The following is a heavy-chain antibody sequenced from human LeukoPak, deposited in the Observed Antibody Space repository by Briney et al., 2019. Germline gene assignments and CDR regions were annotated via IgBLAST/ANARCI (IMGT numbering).Heavy chain of an antibody. Sequence: ASVKVSCKVSGYTLTELSMHWVRQALGKGLEWMGGFDPEDGETIYAQKFQGRVTMTEDTSTDTAYMELSSLRSEDTAVYYCATMRRFAIFGVVAWDYYYYGMDVWGQGTTVTVSS. V-gene: IGHV1-24*01. D-gene: IGHD3-3*01. CDR3: ATMRRFAIFGVVAWDYYYYGMDV. CDR1: GYTLTELS. J-gene: IGHJ6*02. CDR2: FDPEDGET.